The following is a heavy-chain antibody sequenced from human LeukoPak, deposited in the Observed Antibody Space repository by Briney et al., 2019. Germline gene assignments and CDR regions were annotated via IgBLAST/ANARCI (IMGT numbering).Heavy chain of an antibody. CDR2: IKSKTDGGTT. CDR3: AASLAYSGSYWTFDY. D-gene: IGHD1-26*01. J-gene: IGHJ4*02. V-gene: IGHV3-15*01. Sequence: PGGSLRLSCAASRFAFSNVWMSWVRQAPGKGLEWVGRIKSKTDGGTTDYAAPVEGRFTISRDDSKNTLYLQMNSLKTEDTAVYYCAASLAYSGSYWTFDYWGQGTLATVSS. CDR1: RFAFSNVW.